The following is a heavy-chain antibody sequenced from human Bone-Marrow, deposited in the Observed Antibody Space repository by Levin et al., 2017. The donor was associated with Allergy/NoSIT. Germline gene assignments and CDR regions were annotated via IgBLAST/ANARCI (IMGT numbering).Heavy chain of an antibody. CDR1: GYTLSDYY. J-gene: IGHJ4*02. CDR3: ARGGASSNDY. Sequence: ASVKVSCSVSGYTLSDYYIHWIRKTPGQGLDWIGWIDPTHGGTQFSEKFHDRLVLTRNSFINTAYMELGKMRSGDTALHSCARGGASSNDYWGRGTLVTVSS. D-gene: IGHD6-13*01. CDR2: IDPTHGGT. V-gene: IGHV1-2*02.